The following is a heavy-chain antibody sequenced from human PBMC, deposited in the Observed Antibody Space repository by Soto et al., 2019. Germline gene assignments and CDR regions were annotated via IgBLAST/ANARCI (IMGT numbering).Heavy chain of an antibody. J-gene: IGHJ4*02. Sequence: QAQLQQSGPGLVKPSQTLSLSCAISGDSVSNNSVAWNWVRQSPSRGLEWLGRTYYRSKWHYDYAPSVRSRITNNPDTSKNHFSLQLNSVSPEDAAVYYCARTLRGRGVKYFDDWGQGTLVTVSS. V-gene: IGHV6-1*01. CDR1: GDSVSNNSVA. CDR3: ARTLRGRGVKYFDD. CDR2: TYYRSKWHY. D-gene: IGHD3-10*01.